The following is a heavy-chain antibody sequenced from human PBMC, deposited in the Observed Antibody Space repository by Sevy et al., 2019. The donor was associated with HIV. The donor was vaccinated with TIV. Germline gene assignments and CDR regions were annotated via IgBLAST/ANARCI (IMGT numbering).Heavy chain of an antibody. D-gene: IGHD4-17*01. CDR1: GFTFSSYE. Sequence: GGSLRLSCAASGFTFSSYEMHWVRQAPGKGLEWVSYISSSGSTIYYADSVKGRFTISRDNAKNSLYLQMNTLRAEDTAVYYCARAGGRTGLDYWGQGTLVTVSS. V-gene: IGHV3-48*03. CDR3: ARAGGRTGLDY. CDR2: ISSSGSTI. J-gene: IGHJ4*02.